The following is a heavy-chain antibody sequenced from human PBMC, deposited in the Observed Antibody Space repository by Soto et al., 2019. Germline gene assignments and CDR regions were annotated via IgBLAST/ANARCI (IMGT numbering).Heavy chain of an antibody. J-gene: IGHJ4*02. CDR3: AREGGLDSGWWDY. D-gene: IGHD3-22*01. CDR2: IYYSGST. V-gene: IGHV4-59*01. CDR1: GGSISSYY. Sequence: QVQLQESGPGLVKPSETLSLTCTVSGGSISSYYWSWIRQPPGKGLEWIGYIYYSGSTNYNPSLKSRVTISVDTSKNQFSLKLSSVTAADTAVYYCAREGGLDSGWWDYWGQGTLVTVSS.